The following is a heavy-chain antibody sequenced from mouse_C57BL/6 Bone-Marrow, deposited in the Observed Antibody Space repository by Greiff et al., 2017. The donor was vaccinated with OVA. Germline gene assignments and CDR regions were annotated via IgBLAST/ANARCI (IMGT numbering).Heavy chain of an antibody. CDR1: GYTFTSYW. CDR3: ARKEGRSDARDY. Sequence: QVQLQQPGAELVKPGASVKLSCKASGYTFTSYWMHWVKQRPGQGLEWIGMIPPNSGSTNYNEKFKSKATLTVDKSSSTAYMQLSSLTSEDTAVYYCARKEGRSDARDYWGQGTSVTVSS. V-gene: IGHV1-64*01. CDR2: IPPNSGST. J-gene: IGHJ4*01. D-gene: IGHD1-1*01.